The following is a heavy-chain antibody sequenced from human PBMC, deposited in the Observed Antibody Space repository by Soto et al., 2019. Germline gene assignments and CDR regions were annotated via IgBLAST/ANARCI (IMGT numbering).Heavy chain of an antibody. CDR3: AKDKLVWSQDYYMDV. CDR1: GFTFEDYA. J-gene: IGHJ6*03. V-gene: IGHV3-9*01. Sequence: GGSLRLSCAATGFTFEDYAMHWVRQAPGKGLEWVSGITWNSGKINYADSVKGRFTISRDNAKNSLYLQMNSLRADDTALYYCAKDKLVWSQDYYMDVWGKGTTVTVSS. D-gene: IGHD3-10*01. CDR2: ITWNSGKI.